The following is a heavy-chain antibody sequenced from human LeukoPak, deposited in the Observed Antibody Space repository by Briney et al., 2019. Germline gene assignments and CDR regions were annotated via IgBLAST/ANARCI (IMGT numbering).Heavy chain of an antibody. V-gene: IGHV3-7*01. CDR2: IKQDGSKK. CDR3: AAGPADNSYDNY. J-gene: IGHJ4*02. Sequence: PGGSLRLSCVASGFPFSSYWMTWVRQAPGKGLEWVANIKQDGSKKSYVDSVKGRFTISRDNAKNTLYLQMSSLRVEDTAVYYCAAGPADNSYDNYWGQGTLVTVSS. CDR1: GFPFSSYW. D-gene: IGHD5-18*01.